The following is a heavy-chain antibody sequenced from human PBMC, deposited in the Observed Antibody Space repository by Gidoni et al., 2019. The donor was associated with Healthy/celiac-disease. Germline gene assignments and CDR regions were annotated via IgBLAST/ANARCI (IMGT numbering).Heavy chain of an antibody. V-gene: IGHV4-59*01. J-gene: IGHJ5*02. Sequence: QVQLQESGPGLVKPSETLSLTCTVSGGSISSYYWSWIRQPPGKGLEWIGYIYYSGSTNYNPSLKSRVTISVDTSKNQFSLKLSSVTAADTAVYYCARKQQLVGNNWFDPWGQGTLVTVSS. CDR1: GGSISSYY. D-gene: IGHD6-13*01. CDR2: IYYSGST. CDR3: ARKQQLVGNNWFDP.